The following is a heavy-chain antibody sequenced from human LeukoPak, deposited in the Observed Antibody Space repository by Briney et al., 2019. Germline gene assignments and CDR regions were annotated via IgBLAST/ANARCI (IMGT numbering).Heavy chain of an antibody. Sequence: GASVKVSCKASGYTFTSYDINWVRQATGQGLEWMGWMNPNSGNTGYAQKFQGRVTMTRNTSISTAYMELSSLRSEDTAVYYCATDNEEIDAFDIWGQGTMVTVSS. CDR2: MNPNSGNT. V-gene: IGHV1-8*01. D-gene: IGHD1-1*01. CDR3: ATDNEEIDAFDI. J-gene: IGHJ3*02. CDR1: GYTFTSYD.